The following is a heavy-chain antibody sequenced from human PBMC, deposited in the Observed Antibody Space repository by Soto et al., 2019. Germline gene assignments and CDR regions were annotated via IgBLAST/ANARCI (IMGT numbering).Heavy chain of an antibody. J-gene: IGHJ6*02. CDR1: GYTFTSYG. Sequence: ASVKVSCKASGYTFTSYGISWVRQAPGQGLEWMGWISAYNSNTNYAQKLQGRVTMTTDTSTSTAYMELRSLRSDDTAVYYCARDNLAPPYCSSTSCYPYYYGMDVWGQGTTVTVSS. CDR2: ISAYNSNT. CDR3: ARDNLAPPYCSSTSCYPYYYGMDV. D-gene: IGHD2-2*01. V-gene: IGHV1-18*01.